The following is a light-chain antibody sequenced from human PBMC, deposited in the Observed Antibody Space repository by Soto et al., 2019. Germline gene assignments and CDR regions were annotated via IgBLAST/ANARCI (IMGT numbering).Light chain of an antibody. CDR3: SSYTSTTTLV. J-gene: IGLJ3*02. CDR1: TNDVGSYQY. CDR2: EVS. V-gene: IGLV2-14*01. Sequence: QSALTQPASVSGSPGQSITISCTGTTNDVGSYQYVSWYQHHPGKAPKLLIDEVSNRTSGLSSRFSGSKSGNTASLTISGLQAEDEADYYCSSYTSTTTLVFGGGTKLTVL.